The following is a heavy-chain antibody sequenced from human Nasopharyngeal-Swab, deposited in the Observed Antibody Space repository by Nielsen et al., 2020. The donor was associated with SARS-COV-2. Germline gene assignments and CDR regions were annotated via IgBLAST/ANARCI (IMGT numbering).Heavy chain of an antibody. V-gene: IGHV3-48*01. CDR1: GFTFSSYS. D-gene: IGHD5-12*01. Sequence: GSLRLSCAASGFTFSSYSMNWVRQAPGKGLEWVSYISSSSSTIYYADSVKGRFTISRDNAKNSLYLQMNSLRAEDTAVYYCARDSVDIVATIAFTWFDPWGQGTLVTVSS. CDR3: ARDSVDIVATIAFTWFDP. J-gene: IGHJ5*02. CDR2: ISSSSSTI.